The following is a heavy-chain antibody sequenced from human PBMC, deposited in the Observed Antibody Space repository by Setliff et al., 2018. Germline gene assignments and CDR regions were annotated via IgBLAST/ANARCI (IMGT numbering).Heavy chain of an antibody. CDR2: VYSNVGT. CDR3: ARGRNVAARLLDS. V-gene: IGHV4-4*07. CDR1: GGSINNYY. J-gene: IGHJ4*02. Sequence: KPSETLSLTCTVSGGSINNYYWSWIRQPAGKGLEWIGRVYSNVGTNFNPSLKSRVSISVDTSKNQFSLKVFSVTAADTAVYYCARGRNVAARLLDSWGQGTLVTVSS. D-gene: IGHD6-6*01.